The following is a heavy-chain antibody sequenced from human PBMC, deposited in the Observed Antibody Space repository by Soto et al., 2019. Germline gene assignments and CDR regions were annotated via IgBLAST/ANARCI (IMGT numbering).Heavy chain of an antibody. D-gene: IGHD3-3*01. V-gene: IGHV1-69*12. CDR1: GGTFGNTA. CDR3: ARDGDPGYAFWSGPLGGGRFDP. J-gene: IGHJ5*02. CDR2: IVPLFGTA. Sequence: QVQLVQSGAEVKEPGSSVNVSCKTSGGTFGNTAVTWVRQVPGQGLEWIGGIVPLFGTANYAQKFRGRVMITADASTSTAYRDRSSLRSDDTAIYYCARDGDPGYAFWSGPLGGGRFDPWGQGTLVTVSS.